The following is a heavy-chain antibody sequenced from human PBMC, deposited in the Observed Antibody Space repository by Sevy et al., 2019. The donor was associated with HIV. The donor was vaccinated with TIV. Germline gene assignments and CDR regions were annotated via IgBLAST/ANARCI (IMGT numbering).Heavy chain of an antibody. CDR3: ATQDITMIPYGLDV. CDR1: GYTLTELS. J-gene: IGHJ6*02. V-gene: IGHV1-24*01. D-gene: IGHD3-22*01. CDR2: FDPEDGET. Sequence: ASVKVSCKVSGYTLTELSMHWVRQPPGKGLEWMARFDPEDGETIYAQKFLGRLTMTEDTSTDTAYMDLSSLRSEDTAASYCATQDITMIPYGLDVWGQGTTVTVSS.